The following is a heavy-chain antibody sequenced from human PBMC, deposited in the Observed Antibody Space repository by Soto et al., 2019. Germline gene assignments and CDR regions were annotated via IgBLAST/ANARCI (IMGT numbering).Heavy chain of an antibody. CDR2: IQHGGST. J-gene: IGHJ6*02. CDR3: ARAHYGDYGYGMDV. CDR1: GGSISSGGYS. D-gene: IGHD4-17*01. V-gene: IGHV4-30-2*01. Sequence: SETLSLTCAVSGGSISSGGYSWSWIRQPPRKGLEWIGYIQHGGSTYYNPSLKSRVTISVDRSKNQFSLKLTSVTAADTAVYYCARAHYGDYGYGMDVWGQGTTVTVSS.